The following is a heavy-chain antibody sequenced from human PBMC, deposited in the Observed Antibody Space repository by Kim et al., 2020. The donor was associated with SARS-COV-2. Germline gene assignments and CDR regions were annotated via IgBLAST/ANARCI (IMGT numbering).Heavy chain of an antibody. D-gene: IGHD3-16*01. CDR1: GGSISSSSYY. V-gene: IGHV4-39*01. J-gene: IGHJ5*02. CDR2: IYYSGST. CDR3: ARPGSLGGASGHNWFDP. Sequence: SETLSLTCTVSGGSISSSSYYWGWIRQPPGKGLEWIGSIYYSGSTYYNPSLKSRVTISVDTSKNQFSLKLSSVTAADTAVYYCARPGSLGGASGHNWFDPWGQGTLVTVSS.